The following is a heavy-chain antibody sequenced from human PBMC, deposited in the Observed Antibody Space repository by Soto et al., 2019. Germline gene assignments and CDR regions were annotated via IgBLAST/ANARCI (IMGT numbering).Heavy chain of an antibody. CDR1: GFTFSSYA. J-gene: IGHJ4*02. CDR3: AREGCDIPPVGTSLFFDY. D-gene: IGHD6-13*01. V-gene: IGHV3-30-3*01. Sequence: PVGSLSLSCAASGFTFSSYAMHWVRQAPSKGLEWVAVISYDGSNKYYADSVKGRFTISRDNSKNTLYLQMNSLRAEDTAVYYCAREGCDIPPVGTSLFFDYRGQGTLVTVSS. CDR2: ISYDGSNK.